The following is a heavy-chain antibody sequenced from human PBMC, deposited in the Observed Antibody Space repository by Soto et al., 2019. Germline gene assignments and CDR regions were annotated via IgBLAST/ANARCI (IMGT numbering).Heavy chain of an antibody. CDR2: IIPNSGDT. Sequence: GASVKVSCKASGYTFTDYSMHWVRQAPGQGLEWMGWIIPNSGDTNYAQKFQGTVTMTSDTSISTAYMELSRLRSDDTAVYYCAREDPSLEAPNDWGQGTLVTVSS. J-gene: IGHJ4*02. V-gene: IGHV1-2*02. CDR3: AREDPSLEAPND. CDR1: GYTFTDYS. D-gene: IGHD1-1*01.